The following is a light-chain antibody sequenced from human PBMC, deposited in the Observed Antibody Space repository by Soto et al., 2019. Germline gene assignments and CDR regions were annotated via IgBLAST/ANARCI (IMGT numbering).Light chain of an antibody. CDR1: SSDVGGYNY. J-gene: IGLJ1*01. CDR3: SSYTSRSTTV. Sequence: QSVLTQPRSVSGSPGQSVTISCTGTSSDVGGYNYVSWYQQHPGKAPRLMIYDVSKRPSGVPDRFSGSKSGNTASLTISGLEAEDVADYYCSSYTSRSTTVFGAGTKVTIL. V-gene: IGLV2-11*01. CDR2: DVS.